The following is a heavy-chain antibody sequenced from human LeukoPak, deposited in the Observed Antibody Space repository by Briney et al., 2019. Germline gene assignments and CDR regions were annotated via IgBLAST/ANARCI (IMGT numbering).Heavy chain of an antibody. Sequence: GGSLRLSCAGSGFTFSSYAMSWVRQAPGKGLEWVSAISGSGGSTYYADSVKGRFTISRDNSKNTLYLQMSSLRAEDTAVYYCAKDRVAMIGYYFDFWGQGTLVTVSS. D-gene: IGHD2-2*01. CDR3: AKDRVAMIGYYFDF. CDR2: ISGSGGST. J-gene: IGHJ4*02. V-gene: IGHV3-23*01. CDR1: GFTFSSYA.